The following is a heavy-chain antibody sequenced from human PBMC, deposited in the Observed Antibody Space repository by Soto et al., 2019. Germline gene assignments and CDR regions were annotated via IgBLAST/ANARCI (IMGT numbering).Heavy chain of an antibody. V-gene: IGHV1-18*04. D-gene: IGHD2-2*01. CDR1: GYTFTSYV. Sequence: ASVKVSCKASGYTFTSYVISWVRQAPGQGLDWMGWISAYNGNTNYAQKLQGRVTMTTDTSTSTAYMELRSLRSDDTAVYYCARGCSSTSCYHPGVYYYYGMDVWGQGTTVTVSS. CDR3: ARGCSSTSCYHPGVYYYYGMDV. CDR2: ISAYNGNT. J-gene: IGHJ6*02.